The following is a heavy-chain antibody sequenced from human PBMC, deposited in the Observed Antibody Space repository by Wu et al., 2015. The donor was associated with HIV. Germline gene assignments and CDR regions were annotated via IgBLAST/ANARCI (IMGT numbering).Heavy chain of an antibody. CDR3: ASGLKTMGWTQLWQLDY. V-gene: IGHV1-2*02. D-gene: IGHD5-18*01. CDR1: GYTFNAHY. CDR2: IRPDSGAT. Sequence: QVQLEQSGAELAKPGASVRVSCQASGYTFNAHYIHWVRQAPGQRLEWMGWIRPDSGATHYAEKFEDRVTMTRDASIDTAYIQLNRLRSDDTAVYFCASGLKTMGWTQLWQLDYWGQGTLVTVSS. J-gene: IGHJ4*02.